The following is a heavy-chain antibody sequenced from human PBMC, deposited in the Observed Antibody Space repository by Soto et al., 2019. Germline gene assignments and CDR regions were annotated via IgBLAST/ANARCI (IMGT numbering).Heavy chain of an antibody. CDR2: INPNGDST. Sequence: EVHLVESGGGLVQPGGSLRLSCAASGFTFSSYAMHWVRQAPGKGLEYVSAINPNGDSTYYANSVKGRFTISRDNSKSTLYLQMGTLRAEDMAVYYCASAGSGYDHWGQGTLVTVSS. CDR3: ASAGSGYDH. J-gene: IGHJ5*02. D-gene: IGHD5-12*01. CDR1: GFTFSSYA. V-gene: IGHV3-64*01.